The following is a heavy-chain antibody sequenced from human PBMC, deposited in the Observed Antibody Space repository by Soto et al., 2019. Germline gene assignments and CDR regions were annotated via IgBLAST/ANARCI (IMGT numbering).Heavy chain of an antibody. J-gene: IGHJ3*02. CDR3: ARTKDCSGGSCYSDAFAI. CDR2: IYYSGST. V-gene: IGHV4-39*01. Sequence: QLQLQESGPGLVKPSETLSLTCTVSGGSISSSSYYWGWIRQPPGKGLEWIGSIYYSGSTYYNPSLKSRVTISVDTSKNQFSLKLSSVTAADTAVYYCARTKDCSGGSCYSDAFAIWGQGTMVTVSS. D-gene: IGHD2-15*01. CDR1: GGSISSSSYY.